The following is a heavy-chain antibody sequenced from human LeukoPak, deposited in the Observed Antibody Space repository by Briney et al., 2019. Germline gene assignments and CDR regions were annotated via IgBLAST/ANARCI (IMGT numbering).Heavy chain of an antibody. CDR1: GFTVSSNY. V-gene: IGHV3-66*01. Sequence: PGGSLRLSCAASGFTVSSNYMSWVRQAPGKGLEWVSVIYSGGSTYYADSVKGRFTISRDNSKNTLYLQMNSLRAEDTAVYYCARVSSAWYHFDYWGQGTLVTVSS. CDR3: ARVSSAWYHFDY. J-gene: IGHJ4*02. CDR2: IYSGGST. D-gene: IGHD6-19*01.